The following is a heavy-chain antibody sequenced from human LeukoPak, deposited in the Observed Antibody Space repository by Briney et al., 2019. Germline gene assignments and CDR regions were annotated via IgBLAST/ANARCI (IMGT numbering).Heavy chain of an antibody. CDR3: AKGGDLGYCSSTSCEGYFDY. CDR2: IHYDGARS. CDR1: GFTFSGYG. Sequence: PGGSLRLSCAASGFTFSGYGMHWVRQAPGKGLEWVAFIHYDGARSYYADSVKGRLTISRDNSRNTLYLQMNSLRAEDTAVYYCAKGGDLGYCSSTSCEGYFDYRGQGTLVTVSS. D-gene: IGHD2-2*01. V-gene: IGHV3-30*02. J-gene: IGHJ4*02.